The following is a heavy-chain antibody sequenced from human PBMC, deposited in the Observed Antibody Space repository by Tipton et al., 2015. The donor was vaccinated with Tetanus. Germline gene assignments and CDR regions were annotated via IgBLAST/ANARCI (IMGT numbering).Heavy chain of an antibody. V-gene: IGHV4-39*02. J-gene: IGHJ4*02. CDR2: ISYSGRT. D-gene: IGHD1-1*01. Sequence: TLSLTCIVSGGSMSGSGHYGAWVRQSPGKGLEWIGSISYSGRTYYSPPLKSRVTMSVDTSKKDFSVRLGSVTAADTAVYYCARANNEFPKKGPFDSWGQGTLVTVSA. CDR3: ARANNEFPKKGPFDS. CDR1: GGSMSGSGHY.